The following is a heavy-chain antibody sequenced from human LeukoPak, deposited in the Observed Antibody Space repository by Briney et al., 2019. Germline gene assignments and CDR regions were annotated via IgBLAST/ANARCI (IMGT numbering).Heavy chain of an antibody. CDR1: GFTSSSYW. D-gene: IGHD5-24*01. Sequence: PGGSLRLSCAASGFTSSSYWMSWVRHAPGQGLEWVANIKQDGSEKYYVDSVKGRFTISRDNAKNSLYLQVNSLRAEDRAVYHCARGPTKGNAFDYWGQGTRVTVSS. CDR3: ARGPTKGNAFDY. J-gene: IGHJ4*02. V-gene: IGHV3-7*01. CDR2: IKQDGSEK.